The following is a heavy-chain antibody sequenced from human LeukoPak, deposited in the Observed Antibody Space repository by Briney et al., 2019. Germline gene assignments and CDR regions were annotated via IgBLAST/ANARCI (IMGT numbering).Heavy chain of an antibody. Sequence: SETLSLTCTVSGGSISSYYWSWIRQPPGKGLEWIGYIYYSCRTSYNPSLKSRPTISIDTSKNQLSLQLRSVTAADTAVYYCARGRITIFGVMVPLDHWGQGTLVTVSS. CDR3: ARGRITIFGVMVPLDH. J-gene: IGHJ4*02. V-gene: IGHV4-59*01. D-gene: IGHD3-3*01. CDR1: GGSISSYY. CDR2: IYYSCRT.